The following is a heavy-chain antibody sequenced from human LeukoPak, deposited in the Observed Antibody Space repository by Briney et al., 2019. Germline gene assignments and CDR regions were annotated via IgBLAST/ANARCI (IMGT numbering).Heavy chain of an antibody. CDR2: TYPGDSDT. V-gene: IGHV5-51*01. CDR1: GYSFTSSW. J-gene: IGHJ4*02. CDR3: AIYSDTYYFDH. D-gene: IGHD1-26*01. Sequence: GESLKISCKGSGYSFTSSWIGWVRQMPGKGLEWMGITYPGDSDTRYSPSFQGQVTISADKSISTAYLQWSSLKASDTAMYYCAIYSDTYYFDHWGQGTLITVSS.